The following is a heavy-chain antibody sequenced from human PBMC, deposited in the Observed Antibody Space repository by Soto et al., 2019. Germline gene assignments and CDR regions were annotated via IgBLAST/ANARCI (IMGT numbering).Heavy chain of an antibody. CDR2: ISGSGGST. Sequence: EVQLLESGGGLVQPGGSLRLSCAASGFTFSSYAMSWVRQAPGKGLEWVSAISGSGGSTYYADSVKGRSTISRDNAKNTLYLQTNSLRAEDTAVYYCAKASSYYYGSGPAGGYFDYWGQGTLVTVSS. J-gene: IGHJ4*02. CDR3: AKASSYYYGSGPAGGYFDY. D-gene: IGHD3-10*01. V-gene: IGHV3-23*01. CDR1: GFTFSSYA.